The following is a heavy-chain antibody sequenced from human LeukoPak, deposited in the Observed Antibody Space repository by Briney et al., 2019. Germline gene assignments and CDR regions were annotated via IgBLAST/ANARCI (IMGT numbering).Heavy chain of an antibody. J-gene: IGHJ4*02. D-gene: IGHD6-13*01. CDR3: ARSYSRSWADYFDY. Sequence: AASVKVSCKASGYTFTSYGISWVRQAPGQGLEWMGWISAYNGNTNYAQKLQGRVTMTRDTSTSTVYMELSSLRSEDTAVYYCARSYSRSWADYFDYWGQGTLVTVSS. V-gene: IGHV1-18*01. CDR1: GYTFTSYG. CDR2: ISAYNGNT.